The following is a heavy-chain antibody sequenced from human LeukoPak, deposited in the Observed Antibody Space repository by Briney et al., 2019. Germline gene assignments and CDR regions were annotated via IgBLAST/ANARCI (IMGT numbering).Heavy chain of an antibody. J-gene: IGHJ5*02. CDR2: INPNSGGT. CDR3: ARMRTKWELQTVWFDP. D-gene: IGHD1-26*01. V-gene: IGHV1-2*02. Sequence: ASVKVSCKASGYSFTAYYMHWVRQAPGQGLEWMGWINPNSGGTNYAQKFQGRVTMTRDTSISTAYMELSRLISDDTAVYYCARMRTKWELQTVWFDPWGQGTLVTVSS. CDR1: GYSFTAYY.